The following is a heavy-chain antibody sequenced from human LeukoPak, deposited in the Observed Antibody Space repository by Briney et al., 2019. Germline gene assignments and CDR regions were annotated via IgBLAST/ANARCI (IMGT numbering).Heavy chain of an antibody. V-gene: IGHV3-30*18. CDR3: AKMDWNDHYFDF. J-gene: IGHJ4*02. CDR1: GFTFSNFG. D-gene: IGHD1-1*01. CDR2: ISYDGKNE. Sequence: GRSLRLSCAASGFTFSNFGMHWVRQAPGKGLEWVAVISYDGKNEYYTDSVKGRFTISRDNAKNTVYLQMNSLKPEDTAVYYCAKMDWNDHYFDFWGQGTLVTVSS.